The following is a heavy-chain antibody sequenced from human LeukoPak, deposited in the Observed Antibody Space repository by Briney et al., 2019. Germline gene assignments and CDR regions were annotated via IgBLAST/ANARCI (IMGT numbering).Heavy chain of an antibody. CDR1: GGSISNYY. D-gene: IGHD2/OR15-2a*01. Sequence: PSETLSLTCTVSGGSISNYYWSWIRQPPGKGLEWIGYIYYPGSTNYDPSLKSRVAISVDASKNQFSLKLRSVTAADTAMYHCARAPTWNYGMDVWGQGTTVTVSS. J-gene: IGHJ6*02. V-gene: IGHV4-59*01. CDR2: IYYPGST. CDR3: ARAPTWNYGMDV.